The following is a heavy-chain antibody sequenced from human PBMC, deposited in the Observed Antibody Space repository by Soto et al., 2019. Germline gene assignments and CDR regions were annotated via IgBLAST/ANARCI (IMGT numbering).Heavy chain of an antibody. V-gene: IGHV5-51*01. Sequence: GESLKISCKGSGYSFTSYWIGWVRQMPGKGLEWMGIIYPGDSDTRYSPTFQGQVTTSADKSISTAYLQWSSLKASDTAMYYCARQRASYGDYYYYMDVWGKGTTVTVSS. CDR2: IYPGDSDT. CDR3: ARQRASYGDYYYYMDV. D-gene: IGHD4-17*01. J-gene: IGHJ6*03. CDR1: GYSFTSYW.